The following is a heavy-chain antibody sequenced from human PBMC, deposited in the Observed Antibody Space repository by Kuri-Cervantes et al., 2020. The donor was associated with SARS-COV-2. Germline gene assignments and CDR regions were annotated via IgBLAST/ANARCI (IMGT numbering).Heavy chain of an antibody. CDR2: IYYSGST. Sequence: SETLSLTCTVSGGSISSSSYYWSWIRQPPGKGLEWIGYIYYSGSTNYNPSLKSRVTISVDTSKNQSSLKLSSVTAADTAVYYCARDGGGARDYYYGMDVWGQGTTVTVSS. D-gene: IGHD4-23*01. J-gene: IGHJ6*02. CDR1: GGSISSSSYY. CDR3: ARDGGGARDYYYGMDV. V-gene: IGHV4-61*01.